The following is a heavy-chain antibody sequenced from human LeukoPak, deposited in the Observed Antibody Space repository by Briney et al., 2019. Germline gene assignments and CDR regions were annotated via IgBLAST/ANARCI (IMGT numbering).Heavy chain of an antibody. Sequence: GASVKVSCKASGNTFTSYAMHWVRQAPGQRLEWMGWINAGNGNTKYSQKFQGRVTITRDTSASTAYMELSSLRSEDTAVYYCARDRGTRPGDYWGQGTLVTVSS. CDR2: INAGNGNT. CDR3: ARDRGTRPGDY. CDR1: GNTFTSYA. D-gene: IGHD6-6*01. J-gene: IGHJ4*02. V-gene: IGHV1-3*01.